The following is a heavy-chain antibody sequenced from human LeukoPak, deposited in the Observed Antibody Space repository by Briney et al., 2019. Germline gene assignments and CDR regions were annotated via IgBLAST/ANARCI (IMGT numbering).Heavy chain of an antibody. CDR3: ARDRNYDFWSGYSP. J-gene: IGHJ5*02. Sequence: SSQTLSLTCTVSGGSISSGSYYWSWIRQPAGKGLEWIGRIYTSGSTNYNPSLKSRVTISVDTSKNQFSLKLSSVTPADTAVYYCARDRNYDFWSGYSPWGQGTLVTVSS. CDR2: IYTSGST. CDR1: GGSISSGSYY. D-gene: IGHD3-3*01. V-gene: IGHV4-61*02.